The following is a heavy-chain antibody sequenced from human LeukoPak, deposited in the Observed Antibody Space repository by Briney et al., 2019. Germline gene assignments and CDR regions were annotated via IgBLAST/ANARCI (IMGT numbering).Heavy chain of an antibody. J-gene: IGHJ6*03. CDR2: INHSGST. CDR1: GGSFSGYY. Sequence: SETLSLTCAVYGGSFSGYYWSWIRQPPGKGLEWIGEINHSGSTNYNPSLKSRVTISVDTSKNQFSLKLSSVAAADTAVYYCARETTAARRYYYYYMDVWGKGTTVTVSS. V-gene: IGHV4-34*01. D-gene: IGHD6-6*01. CDR3: ARETTAARRYYYYYMDV.